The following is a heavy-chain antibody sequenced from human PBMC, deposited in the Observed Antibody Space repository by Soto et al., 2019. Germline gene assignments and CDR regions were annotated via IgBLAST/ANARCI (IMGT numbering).Heavy chain of an antibody. V-gene: IGHV1-18*01. CDR3: ARGRIAAAQAVNWFDP. CDR2: ISAYNGNT. CDR1: GYTFTSYG. D-gene: IGHD6-13*01. Sequence: RASVKVSCKASGYTFTSYGISWVRQAPGQGLEWMGWISAYNGNTNYAQKLQGRVTMTTDTSTSTAYMELRSLRSDDTAVYYCARGRIAAAQAVNWFDPWGQGTLVTVSS. J-gene: IGHJ5*02.